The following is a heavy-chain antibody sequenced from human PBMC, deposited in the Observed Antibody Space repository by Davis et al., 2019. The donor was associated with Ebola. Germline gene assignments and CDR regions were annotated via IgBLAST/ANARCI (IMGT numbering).Heavy chain of an antibody. CDR1: GFTFSSYG. V-gene: IGHV3-33*08. CDR3: ARTAQGVIIT. J-gene: IGHJ4*02. CDR2: IWYDGSNK. Sequence: GESLKISCAASGFTFSSYGMHWVRQAPGKGLEWVAVIWYDGSNKYYADSVKGRFTISRDNAKNSLYLQMNSLRAEDTAVYYCARTAQGVIITWGQGTLVTVSS. D-gene: IGHD3-10*01.